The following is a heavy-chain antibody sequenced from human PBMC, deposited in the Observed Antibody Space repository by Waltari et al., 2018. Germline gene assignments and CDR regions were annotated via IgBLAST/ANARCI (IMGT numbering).Heavy chain of an antibody. CDR1: GFTFSSYA. J-gene: IGHJ6*03. Sequence: EVQLVESGGGLVQPGGSLRLSCAASGFTFSSYAMSWVRQAPGKGLEWVSAISGSGASTYYADAGKGRFTISRDNSKNTLDLQMNSLRAEDTAVYYCAKTSGVDYYYYYYMDVWGKGTTVTVSS. CDR3: AKTSGVDYYYYYYMDV. CDR2: ISGSGAST. D-gene: IGHD6-6*01. V-gene: IGHV3-23*04.